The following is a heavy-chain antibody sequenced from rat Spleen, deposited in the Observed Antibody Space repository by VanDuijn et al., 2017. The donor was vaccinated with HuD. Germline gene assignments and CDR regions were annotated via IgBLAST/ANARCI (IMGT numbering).Heavy chain of an antibody. CDR1: GFTFSDYN. CDR3: ARRYDFDY. CDR2: ISYDGIST. J-gene: IGHJ2*01. D-gene: IGHD1-7*01. V-gene: IGHV5-29*01. Sequence: VQLVESDGGLVQPGRSLKLSCAASGFTFSDYNMAWVRQAPTKGLEWVATISYDGISTYYRDSVKGRFTISRDNAKSTLYLQMDSLRSEDTANYYCARRYDFDYWGQGVMVTVSS.